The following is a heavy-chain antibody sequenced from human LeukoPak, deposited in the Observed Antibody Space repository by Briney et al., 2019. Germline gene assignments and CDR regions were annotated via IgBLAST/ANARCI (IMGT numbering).Heavy chain of an antibody. D-gene: IGHD6-19*01. CDR1: GFTFSSNC. J-gene: IGHJ6*03. Sequence: GGSLRLSCAASGFTFSSNCMSWVRQPPGKGLEWVANIKQDGSEKFYVAFVKGRLTNSRDNAKNSLYLQMNSLRAEDTAVYYCAKDKSSLYYYYMDVWGKGTTVTVSS. CDR2: IKQDGSEK. V-gene: IGHV3-7*04. CDR3: AKDKSSLYYYYMDV.